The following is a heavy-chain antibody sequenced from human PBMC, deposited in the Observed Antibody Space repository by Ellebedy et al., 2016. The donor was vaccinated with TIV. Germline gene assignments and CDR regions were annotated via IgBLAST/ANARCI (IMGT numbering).Heavy chain of an antibody. CDR1: GFSFSNYV. J-gene: IGHJ4*02. V-gene: IGHV3-33*01. CDR3: AREGWIQLWYLDY. D-gene: IGHD5-18*01. CDR2: IWFDGSKQ. Sequence: PGGSLRLSCAASGFSFSNYVMHWVRQAPGKGLEWVAAIWFDGSKQYYADSVKVRFTISRDNAKNSLYLQMTSLRAADTAVYYCAREGWIQLWYLDYWGQGTLVTVSS.